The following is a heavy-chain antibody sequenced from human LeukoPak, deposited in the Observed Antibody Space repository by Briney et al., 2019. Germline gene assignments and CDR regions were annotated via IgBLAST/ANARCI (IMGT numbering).Heavy chain of an antibody. CDR3: ARNGPVRYFDWFAAFDI. Sequence: SETLSLTCTVSGGSISSYYWSWIRQPPGKGLEWIGYIYYSGSTNYNPSLKSRVTISVDTSKNQFSLKLSSVTAADTAVYYCARNGPVRYFDWFAAFDIWGQGTMVTVSS. V-gene: IGHV4-59*01. D-gene: IGHD3-9*01. J-gene: IGHJ3*02. CDR2: IYYSGST. CDR1: GGSISSYY.